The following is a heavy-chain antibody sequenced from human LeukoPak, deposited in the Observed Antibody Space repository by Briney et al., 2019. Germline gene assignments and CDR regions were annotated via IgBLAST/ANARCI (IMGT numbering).Heavy chain of an antibody. D-gene: IGHD6-13*01. CDR3: ASGGYSSSWYLYY. CDR2: ISSSSSYI. J-gene: IGHJ4*02. CDR1: GFTFSSYS. Sequence: GGSLRLSCAASGFTFSSYSINWVRQAPGKGLEWVSSISSSSSYIYYADSVKGRFTISRDNAKNSLYLQMNSLRAEDTAVYYCASGGYSSSWYLYYWGQGTLVTVSS. V-gene: IGHV3-21*01.